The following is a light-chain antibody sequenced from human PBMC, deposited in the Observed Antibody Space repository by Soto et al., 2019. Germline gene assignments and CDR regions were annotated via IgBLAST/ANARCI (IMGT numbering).Light chain of an antibody. CDR1: SSNIGRNN. CDR3: AAWDDSLTDYV. V-gene: IGLV1-44*01. Sequence: QSVLTQAPSASETPGQRVTISCSGGSSNIGRNNVNWYQQLPGTAPKLLIYRNNRRPSGVPDRFSGSKSGTSASLAISGLQSEDEADYYCAAWDDSLTDYVFGTGTKLTVL. J-gene: IGLJ1*01. CDR2: RNN.